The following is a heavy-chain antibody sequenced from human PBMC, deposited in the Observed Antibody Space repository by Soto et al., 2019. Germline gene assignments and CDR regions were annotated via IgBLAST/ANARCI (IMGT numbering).Heavy chain of an antibody. CDR2: TRNKDNSYTT. CDR1: GFTFSDHY. CDR3: ARVRGSSWPLSFFDY. J-gene: IGHJ4*02. D-gene: IGHD6-13*01. V-gene: IGHV3-72*01. Sequence: GGSLRLSCAASGFTFSDHYMDWVRQAPGKGLEWVGRTRNKDNSYTTEYAASVKGRFTISRDNSKNSVFLLMNSLRTEDTAVYYCARVRGSSWPLSFFDYWGQGALVTVSS.